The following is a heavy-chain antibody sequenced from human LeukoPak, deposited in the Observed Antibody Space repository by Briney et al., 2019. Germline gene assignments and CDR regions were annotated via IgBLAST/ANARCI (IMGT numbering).Heavy chain of an antibody. CDR2: INHSGST. J-gene: IGHJ5*02. V-gene: IGHV4-34*01. Sequence: PSETLSLTCAVYGGSFSGYYWSWIRQPPGKGLEWIGEINHSGSTNYNPSLKSRVTISVDTSKNQFSLKLSSVTAADTAVYYCARVGITMVRGPRGWFDPWGQGTLVTVSS. D-gene: IGHD3-10*01. CDR1: GGSFSGYY. CDR3: ARVGITMVRGPRGWFDP.